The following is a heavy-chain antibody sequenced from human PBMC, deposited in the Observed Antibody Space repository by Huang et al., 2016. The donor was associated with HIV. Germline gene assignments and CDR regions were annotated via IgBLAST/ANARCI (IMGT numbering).Heavy chain of an antibody. Sequence: EVQLLESGGGLVQPGGSLRLSCAASGFTFSSYAMRWVRQAPGKGVEGVSAMSGSGGSTYDADSVKGRFTISRDNSKNTLYLQMNSLRAEDTAVYYCAKQSSGWYVSADAFDIWGQGTMVTVSS. J-gene: IGHJ3*02. CDR2: MSGSGGST. D-gene: IGHD6-19*01. CDR1: GFTFSSYA. V-gene: IGHV3-23*01. CDR3: AKQSSGWYVSADAFDI.